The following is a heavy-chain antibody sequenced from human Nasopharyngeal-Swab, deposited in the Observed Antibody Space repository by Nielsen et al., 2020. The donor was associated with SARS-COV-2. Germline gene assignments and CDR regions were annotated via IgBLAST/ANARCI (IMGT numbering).Heavy chain of an antibody. D-gene: IGHD3-22*01. CDR2: ISGSGGST. CDR3: AKDTQGIVVVYYFDY. Sequence: GKSLKISCAASGFTFSSYAMSWVRQAPGKGLEWVSAISGSGGSTYYADSVKGRFTISRDNSKNTLYLQMNSLRAEDTAVYYCAKDTQGIVVVYYFDYWGQGTLVTVSS. J-gene: IGHJ4*02. V-gene: IGHV3-23*01. CDR1: GFTFSSYA.